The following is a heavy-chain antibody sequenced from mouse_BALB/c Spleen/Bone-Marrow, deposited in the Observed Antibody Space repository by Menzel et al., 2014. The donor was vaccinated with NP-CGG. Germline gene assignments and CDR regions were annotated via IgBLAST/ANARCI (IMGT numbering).Heavy chain of an antibody. CDR2: IDPYYGNT. Sequence: VQLQQSGPELEKPGASVRISCEASGYSFTGYNMNWVKQSNGKSLEWIGNIDPYYGNTTYNQKFKGKATLTVDKSSSTAYMQLKRLTSEDSVVYYCAIKSYEGGFAYWGQGTLVTVSA. J-gene: IGHJ3*01. CDR3: AIKSYEGGFAY. CDR1: GYSFTGYN. D-gene: IGHD2-3*01. V-gene: IGHV1-39*01.